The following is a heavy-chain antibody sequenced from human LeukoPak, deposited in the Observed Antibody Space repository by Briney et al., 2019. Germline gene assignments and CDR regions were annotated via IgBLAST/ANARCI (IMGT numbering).Heavy chain of an antibody. J-gene: IGHJ4*02. Sequence: GESLKISCNGSKDTFDNYWIGWVRQMPGKGLEWMGIIYPGDSDTRYSPSFQGQVTISADKSISTAYLQWSSLKASDTAMYYCARHPSGTAMVPADYWGQGTLVTVSS. CDR2: IYPGDSDT. CDR3: ARHPSGTAMVPADY. CDR1: KDTFDNYW. V-gene: IGHV5-51*01. D-gene: IGHD5-18*01.